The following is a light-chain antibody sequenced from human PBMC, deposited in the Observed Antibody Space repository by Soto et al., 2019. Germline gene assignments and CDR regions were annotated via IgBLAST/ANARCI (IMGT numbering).Light chain of an antibody. J-gene: IGKJ4*01. CDR1: QSVSSY. Sequence: EIVLTQSPATLSLSPGERATLSCRASQSVSSYLAWYQQKPGQAPRLLIYDASNRATGIPARFSGSGYGTDFTLTISSPEPEAFAVYFCQLLSKWPPALTFGGGTTVEIK. CDR3: QLLSKWPPALT. CDR2: DAS. V-gene: IGKV3-11*01.